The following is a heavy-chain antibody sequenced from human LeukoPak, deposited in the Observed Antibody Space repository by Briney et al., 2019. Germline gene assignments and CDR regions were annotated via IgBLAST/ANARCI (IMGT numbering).Heavy chain of an antibody. Sequence: GGSLRLSCVASGFTFSSYGMSWVRQAPGKGLEWVSSLNGGGDTTYYADSVKGRFTISRDNSKNSLYLQMNSLRAEDTAVYYCAELGITMIGGVWGKGTTVTISS. V-gene: IGHV3-23*01. CDR2: LNGGGDTT. CDR1: GFTFSSYG. CDR3: AELGITMIGGV. D-gene: IGHD3-10*02. J-gene: IGHJ6*04.